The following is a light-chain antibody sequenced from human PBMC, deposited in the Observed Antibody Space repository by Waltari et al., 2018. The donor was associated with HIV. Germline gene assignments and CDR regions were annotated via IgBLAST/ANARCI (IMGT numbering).Light chain of an antibody. CDR2: QDS. CDR1: RLGDTF. Sequence: SYEVTQTPSVSVAPGQTAIITCSAARLGDTFTCWYQQKPGQSPVLVSYQDSTRPSGIHERFSASNSGNTATLTISGTQATEEADYYCQTVDTKSLDVFGSGTKVSVL. J-gene: IGLJ1*01. CDR3: QTVDTKSLDV. V-gene: IGLV3-1*01.